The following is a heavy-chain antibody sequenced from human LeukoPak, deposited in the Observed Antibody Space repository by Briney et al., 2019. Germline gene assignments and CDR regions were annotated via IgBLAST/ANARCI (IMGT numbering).Heavy chain of an antibody. J-gene: IGHJ4*02. CDR2: ISSSGSTI. D-gene: IGHD3-9*01. V-gene: IGHV3-48*03. Sequence: GGSLRLSCAASGFTFSSYEMNWVRQAPGKGLEWVSYISSSGSTIYYADSVKGRFTISRDNSKNTLYLQMNSLRAEDTAVYYCAKQTLHYYDILTGYFDYWGQGTLVTVSS. CDR3: AKQTLHYYDILTGYFDY. CDR1: GFTFSSYE.